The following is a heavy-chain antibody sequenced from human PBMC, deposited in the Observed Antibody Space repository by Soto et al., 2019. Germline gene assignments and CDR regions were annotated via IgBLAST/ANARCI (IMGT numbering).Heavy chain of an antibody. V-gene: IGHV4-39*01. D-gene: IGHD6-13*01. CDR1: GGSVISSSYY. CDR3: ARHGLIAAACTYVAGWFDP. J-gene: IGHJ5*02. Sequence: SETLSLTCTVSGGSVISSSYYWGLVRQPPGKGLEWIGSVYYSGSTYYNPSLESRVTISVDTSKNQFSLKLTSVTAADTAMYYCARHGLIAAACTYVAGWFDPWGQGTLVTVSS. CDR2: VYYSGST.